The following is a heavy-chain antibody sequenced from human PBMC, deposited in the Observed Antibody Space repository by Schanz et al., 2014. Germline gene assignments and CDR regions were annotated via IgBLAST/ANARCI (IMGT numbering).Heavy chain of an antibody. D-gene: IGHD3-9*01. CDR2: ISGSNGNT. J-gene: IGHJ6*02. V-gene: IGHV1-18*01. CDR1: GYTFTSHG. Sequence: QVQLVQSGPEVEKPGASVKVSCKASGYTFTSHGISWVRQAPGQGLEWLGWISGSNGNTSYTQKFQGRVTMTTDTSTSAAYMELRSLRSDDPAVYYCARVQDDILTASEYYCGIDVWGQGTTVTVSS. CDR3: ARVQDDILTASEYYCGIDV.